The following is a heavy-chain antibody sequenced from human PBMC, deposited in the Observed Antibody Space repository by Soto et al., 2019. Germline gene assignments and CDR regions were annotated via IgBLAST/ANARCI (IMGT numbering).Heavy chain of an antibody. Sequence: GSLRVSCAASGFTFSSNWINWVRQSQGKGLEWVSRIISGGTRATYANFVKGRFTISRDNAKNSLYLKMHSLTADDTDVYYCARERTSKGGMDIWGQGTTVTVSS. CDR2: IISGGTRA. CDR3: ARERTSKGGMDI. V-gene: IGHV3-74*03. J-gene: IGHJ6*02. CDR1: GFTFSSNW.